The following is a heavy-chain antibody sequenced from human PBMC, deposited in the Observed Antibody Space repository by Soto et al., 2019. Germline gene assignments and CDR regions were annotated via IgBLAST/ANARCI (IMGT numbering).Heavy chain of an antibody. CDR1: GGTFSSYT. Sequence: SVKVSCKASGGTFSSYTISWVRQAPGQGLEWMGRIIPILGIANYAQKFQGRVTITADKSTSTAYMELSSLRSEDTAVYYCAREGLSSSWYTPLHYYYMDVWGKGSTVTVSS. CDR3: AREGLSSSWYTPLHYYYMDV. J-gene: IGHJ6*03. D-gene: IGHD6-13*01. V-gene: IGHV1-69*04. CDR2: IIPILGIA.